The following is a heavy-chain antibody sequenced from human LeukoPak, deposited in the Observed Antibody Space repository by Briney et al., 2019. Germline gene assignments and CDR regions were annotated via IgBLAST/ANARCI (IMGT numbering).Heavy chain of an antibody. Sequence: SETLSLTCTVSGGSISSGGYYWSWIRQHPGKGLGWNGYIYYSGSTYYNPSLKSRVTISVDTSKNQFSLKLSSVTAADTAVDYCAGGPIYDILTGYYALDYWGQGTLVTVSS. V-gene: IGHV4-31*03. D-gene: IGHD3-9*01. CDR3: AGGPIYDILTGYYALDY. CDR2: IYYSGST. CDR1: GGSISSGGYY. J-gene: IGHJ4*02.